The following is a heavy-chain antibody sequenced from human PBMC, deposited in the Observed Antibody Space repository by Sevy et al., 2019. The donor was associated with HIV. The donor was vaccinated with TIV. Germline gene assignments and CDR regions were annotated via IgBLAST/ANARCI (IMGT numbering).Heavy chain of an antibody. D-gene: IGHD3-16*01. J-gene: IGHJ3*02. CDR2: ISSSSSYI. CDR3: ARSNGGSDAFDI. CDR1: GFTFSSYS. Sequence: GGSLRLSCVASGFTFSSYSMNWVRQAPGKGLEWVSSISSSSSYIYYADSVKGRFTISRDNAKNSLYLQMNSLRAEDTAVYYCARSNGGSDAFDIWGQGTMVTVSS. V-gene: IGHV3-21*01.